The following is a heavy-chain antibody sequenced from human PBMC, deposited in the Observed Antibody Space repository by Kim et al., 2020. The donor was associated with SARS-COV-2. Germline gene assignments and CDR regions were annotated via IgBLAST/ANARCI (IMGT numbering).Heavy chain of an antibody. V-gene: IGHV3-23*01. CDR3: AKSDCSGGSCHLWWYFDL. J-gene: IGHJ2*01. D-gene: IGHD2-15*01. CDR1: GFTFSSYA. Sequence: GGSLRLSCAASGFTFSSYAISWVRQAPVKGLEWVSAISGSGGSTYYADSVKGRFTISRDNSKNTLYLQMNSLRAEDAAVYYCAKSDCSGGSCHLWWYFDLWGRGTLVTVSS. CDR2: ISGSGGST.